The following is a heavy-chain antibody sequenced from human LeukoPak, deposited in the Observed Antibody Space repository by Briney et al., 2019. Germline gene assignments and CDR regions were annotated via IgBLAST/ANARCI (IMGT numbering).Heavy chain of an antibody. J-gene: IGHJ1*01. CDR1: GGSLTNSY. CDR2: IYYSGST. D-gene: IGHD4-17*01. V-gene: IGHV4-59*08. Sequence: SETLSLTCTVSGGSLTNSYWNWIRQPPGKGLEWIGYIYYSGSTNYNPSLKSRVTISVDTSKNQFSLKLSSVTAADTAVYYCARHVYGDYPEYFQHWGQGTLVTVSS. CDR3: ARHVYGDYPEYFQH.